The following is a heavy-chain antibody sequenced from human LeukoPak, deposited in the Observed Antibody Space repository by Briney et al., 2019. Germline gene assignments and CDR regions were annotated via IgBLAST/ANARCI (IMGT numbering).Heavy chain of an antibody. CDR2: IYHSGYA. D-gene: IGHD4-11*01. V-gene: IGHV4-38-2*01. CDR1: GYSINSGYS. CDR3: ARNSSLTTLRGGWFDP. Sequence: SETLSLTCAVSGYSINSGYSWTWLRQRPGKGLEWIGNIYHSGYAYYNQSLNSRVTISLDASKNQFSLRLSSVTAADTAVYYCARNSSLTTLRGGWFDPWGQGTLVTVSS. J-gene: IGHJ5*02.